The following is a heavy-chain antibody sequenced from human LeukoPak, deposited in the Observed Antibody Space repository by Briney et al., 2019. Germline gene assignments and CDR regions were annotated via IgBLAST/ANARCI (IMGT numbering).Heavy chain of an antibody. CDR1: GFTVTNTY. CDR3: ARDAYSSGWYGWFDP. Sequence: GGSLRLSCAASGFTVTNTYISWVRQAPGKGLEWXXVIYSGGSTYYADSVKGRFTMSRDNSKNTLYLQMNSLRAEDTAVYYCARDAYSSGWYGWFDPWGQGTLVTVSS. D-gene: IGHD6-19*01. J-gene: IGHJ5*02. V-gene: IGHV3-53*01. CDR2: IYSGGST.